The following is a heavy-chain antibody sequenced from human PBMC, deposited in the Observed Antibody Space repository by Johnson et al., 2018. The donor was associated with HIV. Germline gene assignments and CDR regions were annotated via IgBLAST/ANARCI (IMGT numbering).Heavy chain of an antibody. J-gene: IGHJ3*02. Sequence: EVQLVESGGGLVQPGGSLRLSCAASGFTFRNYAMSWVRQAPGKGLEWVSSIGSNPHYADSVKGRFTISRDNSKNTQYLQMNSLRAEDTAVYYCARDMCSGGSCYAFDIWGQGTMVTVSS. CDR2: IGSNP. CDR3: ARDMCSGGSCYAFDI. V-gene: IGHV3-23*04. CDR1: GFTFRNYA. D-gene: IGHD2-15*01.